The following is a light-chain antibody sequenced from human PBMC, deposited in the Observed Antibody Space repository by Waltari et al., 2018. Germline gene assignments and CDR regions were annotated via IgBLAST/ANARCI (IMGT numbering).Light chain of an antibody. Sequence: QSALTQPASVSGSPGQSITISCTGTSSDVGGSNYVSWYQQHPGKAPKLMIYDVSNRPSGVSNRFSGSKSGNAASLTISGLRAEDEADYYCSSYTSRSAVFGGGTKVTVL. CDR3: SSYTSRSAV. CDR2: DVS. V-gene: IGLV2-14*03. CDR1: SSDVGGSNY. J-gene: IGLJ2*01.